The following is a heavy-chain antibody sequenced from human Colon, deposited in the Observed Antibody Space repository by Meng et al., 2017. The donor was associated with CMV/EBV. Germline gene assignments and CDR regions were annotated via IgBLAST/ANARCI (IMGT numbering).Heavy chain of an antibody. V-gene: IGHV3-43D*03. CDR2: ISWDGVRI. CDR3: AKDGDGSGSYLDH. CDR1: GFTFNDYA. Sequence: GESLKISCAASGFTFNDYAMHWVRQAPGKGLEWVSLISWDGVRIYYADSVKGRFNISRDRSKNSLYLQMNSLRTEDTALYYCAKDGDGSGSYLDHWGQGTLVTVSS. D-gene: IGHD3-10*01. J-gene: IGHJ4*02.